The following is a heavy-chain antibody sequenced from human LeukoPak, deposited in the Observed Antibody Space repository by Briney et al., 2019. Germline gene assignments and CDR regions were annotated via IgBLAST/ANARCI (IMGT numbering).Heavy chain of an antibody. CDR1: GFTVSSNYA. CDR2: ISVGHST. Sequence: GRSLRLSCAASGFTVSSNYAMNWVRQAPGKGLDWVSTISVGHSTNYAGSVKGRFTISRDNSINTLYLQMNSLRAEDTAVYYCAKGTQFGSTHWFDPWGQGTLVTVSS. CDR3: AKGTQFGSTHWFDP. D-gene: IGHD3-16*01. V-gene: IGHV3-23*01. J-gene: IGHJ5*02.